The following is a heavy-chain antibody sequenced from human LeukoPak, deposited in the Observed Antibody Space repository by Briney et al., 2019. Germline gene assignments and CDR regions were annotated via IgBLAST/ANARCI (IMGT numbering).Heavy chain of an antibody. D-gene: IGHD4-11*01. J-gene: IGHJ4*02. CDR2: ISYDGSNK. V-gene: IGHV3-30-3*01. Sequence: QPGRSLRLSCAASGFTFSSYAMHWVRQAPGKGLEWVAVISYDGSNKYYADSVKGRFTISRDNSKNTLYLQMNSLETEDTGMYYCTTEGLPGSFDYWGQGTLVTVSS. CDR1: GFTFSSYA. CDR3: TTEGLPGSFDY.